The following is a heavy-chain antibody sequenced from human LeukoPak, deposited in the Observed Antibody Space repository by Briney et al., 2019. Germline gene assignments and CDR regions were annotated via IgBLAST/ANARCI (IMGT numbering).Heavy chain of an antibody. CDR2: INMDGRTT. V-gene: IGHV3-74*01. Sequence: GGSLRLSCAASGFSFSSFWMHWVRQVPEKGLMWVARINMDGRTTNYADSVKGRFTISRDNSKNTLYLQMNSLRAEDTAVYYCAKDPGDTAMGYFDYWGQGTLVTVSS. D-gene: IGHD5-18*01. CDR3: AKDPGDTAMGYFDY. J-gene: IGHJ4*02. CDR1: GFSFSSFW.